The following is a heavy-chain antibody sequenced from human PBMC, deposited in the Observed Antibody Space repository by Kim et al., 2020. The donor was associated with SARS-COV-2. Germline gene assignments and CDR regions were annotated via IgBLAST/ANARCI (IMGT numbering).Heavy chain of an antibody. CDR2: GST. J-gene: IGHJ4*02. CDR3: ANKVGGPDY. V-gene: IGHV3-23*01. Sequence: GSTYYAASGTCRFTISRDNSKNTLYLQMNRLRAEDTAVYYCANKVGGPDYWGQGTLSPSPQ. D-gene: IGHD2-15*01.